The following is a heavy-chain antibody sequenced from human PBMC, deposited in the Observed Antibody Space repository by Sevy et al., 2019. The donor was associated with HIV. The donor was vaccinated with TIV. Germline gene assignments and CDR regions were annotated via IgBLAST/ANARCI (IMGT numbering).Heavy chain of an antibody. CDR3: ARAAAGAYDAFDI. V-gene: IGHV1-8*03. Sequence: ASVKVSCKASGYTFSVYDINWVRQVTGQGLEWMGWLNPSSSNTGYAENFQGRVTFTMDSSTSTGYMEMSSLRSEDTAVYYCARAAAGAYDAFDIWGQGTLLTVSS. J-gene: IGHJ3*02. CDR1: GYTFSVYD. CDR2: LNPSSSNT. D-gene: IGHD6-13*01.